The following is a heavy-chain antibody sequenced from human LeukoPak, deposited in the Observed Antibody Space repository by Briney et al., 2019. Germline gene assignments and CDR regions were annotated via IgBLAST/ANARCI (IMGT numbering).Heavy chain of an antibody. V-gene: IGHV3-23*01. CDR2: ISGSGGST. J-gene: IGHJ3*02. Sequence: GGSLRLSCAASGFTFSSYAMSWVRQAPGKGLEWVSAISGSGGSTYYADSVKGRFTISRDNSKNTLYLQMNSLRAEDTAVYYCAKAVTYYDFWSGPEMDAFDIWGQGTMVTVSS. D-gene: IGHD3-3*01. CDR3: AKAVTYYDFWSGPEMDAFDI. CDR1: GFTFSSYA.